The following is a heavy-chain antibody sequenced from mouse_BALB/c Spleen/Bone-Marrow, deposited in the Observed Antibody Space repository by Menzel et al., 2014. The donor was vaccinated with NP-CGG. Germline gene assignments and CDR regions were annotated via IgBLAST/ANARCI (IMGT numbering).Heavy chain of an antibody. V-gene: IGHV1-69*02. D-gene: IGHD1-2*01. CDR1: GYTFTSYW. CDR3: ARDYGYYFDY. J-gene: IGHJ2*01. CDR2: IDPSDSET. Sequence: QVQLQQSGAELVKPGAPVKLSCKTSGYTFTSYWMSWVKQRPGRGLECIGRIDPSDSETHYNQKFKDKATLTVDKSSSTAYIQLSSLTSEDSAVYYCARDYGYYFDYWGQGTTLTVSS.